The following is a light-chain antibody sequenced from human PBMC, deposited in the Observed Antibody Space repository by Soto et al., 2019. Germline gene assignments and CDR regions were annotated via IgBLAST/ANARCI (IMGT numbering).Light chain of an antibody. CDR2: SAS. Sequence: DIQLTQSPSSLSASVGDRVSITCQASHDITKSLNWYQHRPGKAPKLLIHSASTLESGVSSRFSVSGSGTFFTFSISILQPEDFATYYCQQYGNLLYPFGQGTKLEMK. CDR1: HDITKS. J-gene: IGKJ2*01. CDR3: QQYGNLLYP. V-gene: IGKV1-33*01.